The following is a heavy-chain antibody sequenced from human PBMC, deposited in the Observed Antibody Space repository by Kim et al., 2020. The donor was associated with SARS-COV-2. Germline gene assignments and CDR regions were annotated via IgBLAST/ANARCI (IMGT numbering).Heavy chain of an antibody. Sequence: GGSLRLSCAASGFTFSNYWMYWVRQAPGKGLVWVSRLNGDGSKTRYVDSVKGRFTISRDNAKNTLYLQMSSLRAEDTAVYYCARASYCGADSYYHFDYWG. J-gene: IGHJ4*01. CDR2: LNGDGSKT. CDR1: GFTFSNYW. D-gene: IGHD2-21*02. CDR3: ARASYCGADSYYHFDY. V-gene: IGHV3-74*01.